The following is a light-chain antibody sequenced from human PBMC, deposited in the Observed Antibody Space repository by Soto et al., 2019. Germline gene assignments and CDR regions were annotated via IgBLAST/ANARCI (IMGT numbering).Light chain of an antibody. J-gene: IGKJ3*01. V-gene: IGKV3-20*01. CDR2: GAS. Sequence: ERALTQAPGTLSMSPGERATLSCRASQSVSSSYSAWYQQKPGQAPRLLIYGASSSATGIPDRFSGSGSGTDFTLTISRLEPEDFAVYYCQQYGSSPFTFGPGNKVDIQ. CDR3: QQYGSSPFT. CDR1: QSVSSSY.